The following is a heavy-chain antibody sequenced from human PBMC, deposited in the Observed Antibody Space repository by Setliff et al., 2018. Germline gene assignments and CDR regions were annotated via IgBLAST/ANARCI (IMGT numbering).Heavy chain of an antibody. CDR1: GGSSSSHY. J-gene: IGHJ4*02. V-gene: IGHV4-39*01. CDR3: ARLPNYVWGSPVDY. CDR2: IFYSGRT. D-gene: IGHD3-16*01. Sequence: SETLSLTCTVSGGSSSSHYWGLVRQPPGKGLEWIGSIFYSGRTFYNPSLKSRVTISVDTSKNQFSLTLSSVTAADTAVYYCARLPNYVWGSPVDYWGQGTLVTVSS.